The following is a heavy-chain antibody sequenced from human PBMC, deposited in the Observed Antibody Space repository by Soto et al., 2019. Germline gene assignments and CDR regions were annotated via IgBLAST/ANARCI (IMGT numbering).Heavy chain of an antibody. V-gene: IGHV3-74*01. J-gene: IGHJ2*01. CDR3: VRDHHDYDXWSXXPRGYFDL. D-gene: IGHD3-3*01. Sequence: EVQLVESGGGLVQPGGSLRLSCAASGFTLSNFWMHWVRQVPGKGLVWVSRINDDGSRTKYADSVEGRLTISRDNAKNTLYLQMDSLRVDDTAVYYCVRDHHDYDXWSXXPRGYFDLWGRGTLVTVSS. CDR1: GFTLSNFW. CDR2: INDDGSRT.